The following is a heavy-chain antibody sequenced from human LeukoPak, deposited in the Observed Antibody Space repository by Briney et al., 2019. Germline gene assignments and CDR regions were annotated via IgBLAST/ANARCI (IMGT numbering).Heavy chain of an antibody. CDR3: ARDPKNYYDSSGYYRSLPFDY. CDR2: TYYRSKWYN. Sequence: SQTLSLTCAISGDSVSSNSAAWNWIRQSPSRGLEWLGRTYYRSKWYNDYAVSVKSRITINPDTSKNQFSLQLNSVTPEDTAVYYCARDPKNYYDSSGYYRSLPFDYWGQGTLVTVSS. J-gene: IGHJ4*02. D-gene: IGHD3-22*01. V-gene: IGHV6-1*01. CDR1: GDSVSSNSAA.